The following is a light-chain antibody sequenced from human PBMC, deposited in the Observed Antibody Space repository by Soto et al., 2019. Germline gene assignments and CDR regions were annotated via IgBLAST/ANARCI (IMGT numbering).Light chain of an antibody. CDR3: QQYASSPRT. J-gene: IGKJ1*01. V-gene: IGKV1-39*01. CDR2: DAS. CDR1: QTIGTY. Sequence: IEVTQSPSSLAASLGYRVTITCRASQTIGTYVNWYRQKSGAAPELLIYDASTLQSGVPSRFRGGASGTDFTLTISSLQLDDFATYYCQQYASSPRTCGQGTKGDIK.